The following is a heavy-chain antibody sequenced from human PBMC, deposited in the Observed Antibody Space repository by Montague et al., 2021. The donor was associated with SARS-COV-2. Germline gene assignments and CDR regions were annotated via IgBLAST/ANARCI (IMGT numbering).Heavy chain of an antibody. J-gene: IGHJ4*02. D-gene: IGHD4-17*01. CDR3: ARMTVTTALDY. CDR1: GGSFSGYY. CDR2: IDWDDDK. V-gene: IGHV2-70*11. Sequence: TLSLTCAVYGGSFSGYYWNWIRQPPGKALEWLARIDWDDDKYYSTSLKTRLTISKDTSKNQVVLTMTNMDPVDTATYYCARMTVTTALDYWGQGTLVTVSS.